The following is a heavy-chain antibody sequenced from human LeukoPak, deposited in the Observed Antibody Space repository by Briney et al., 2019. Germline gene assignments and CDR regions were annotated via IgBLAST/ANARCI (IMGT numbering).Heavy chain of an antibody. CDR2: IYPGDSDT. V-gene: IGHV5-51*01. D-gene: IGHD6-13*01. Sequence: GESLQISCKGSGYSFTSYWIGWVRQMPGKGLEWMGIIYPGDSDTRYSPSFQGQVTISADKSISTAYLQWSNLKASDTAMYYCASHSQERIAAANNWFDPWGQGTLVTVSS. J-gene: IGHJ5*02. CDR1: GYSFTSYW. CDR3: ASHSQERIAAANNWFDP.